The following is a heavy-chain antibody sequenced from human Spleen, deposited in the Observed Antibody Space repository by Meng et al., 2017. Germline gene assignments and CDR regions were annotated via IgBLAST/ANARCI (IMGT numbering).Heavy chain of an antibody. CDR3: ASLQDSIEYFDY. J-gene: IGHJ4*02. Sequence: QVQLQQWGAGLLKPSETLSLTCAVYGGSFSGYYWSWIRQPPGKGLEWIGEINHNGSTNYNPSLKSRVTISVDTSKNQFSLKLSSVTAADTAVYYCASLQDSIEYFDYWGQGTLVTVSS. D-gene: IGHD2-15*01. CDR2: INHNGST. V-gene: IGHV4-34*01. CDR1: GGSFSGYY.